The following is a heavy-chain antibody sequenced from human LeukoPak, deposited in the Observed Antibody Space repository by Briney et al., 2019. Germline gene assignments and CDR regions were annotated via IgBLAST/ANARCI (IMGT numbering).Heavy chain of an antibody. CDR3: AKDYGGNPDY. J-gene: IGHJ4*02. Sequence: GRSLRLSCAASGFTFSSYGMHWVRQAPGKGLEWVAVISYDGSNKYYADSVKGRFTVSRDNSKNTLYLQMNSLRAEDTAVYYCAKDYGGNPDYWGRGTLVTVSS. CDR1: GFTFSSYG. CDR2: ISYDGSNK. V-gene: IGHV3-30*18. D-gene: IGHD4-23*01.